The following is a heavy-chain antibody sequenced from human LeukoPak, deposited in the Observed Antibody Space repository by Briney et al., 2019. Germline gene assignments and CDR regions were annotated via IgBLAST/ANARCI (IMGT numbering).Heavy chain of an antibody. D-gene: IGHD6-13*01. J-gene: IGHJ5*02. CDR3: ARSAAAGTSEGWFDP. CDR2: IIPIFGT. V-gene: IGHV1-69*13. CDR1: GGTFSSYA. Sequence: SVKVSCKASGGTFSSYAISWVRQAPGQGLEWMGGIIPIFGTNYAQKFQGRVTITADESTSTAYMELSSLRSDDTAVYYCARSAAAGTSEGWFDPWGQGTLVTVSS.